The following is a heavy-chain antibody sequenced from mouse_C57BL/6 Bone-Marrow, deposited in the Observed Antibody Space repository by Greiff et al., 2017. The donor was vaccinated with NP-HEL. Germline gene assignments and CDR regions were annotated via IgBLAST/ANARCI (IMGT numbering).Heavy chain of an antibody. V-gene: IGHV1-81*01. J-gene: IGHJ2*01. CDR2: IYPRSGNT. CDR3: ASGDGYYPYYLYY. Sequence: VQLQQSGAELARPGASVKLSCKASGYTFTSYGISWVKQRTGQGLEWVGEIYPRSGNTYYNEKFKGKATLTADKSSSTAYMEHRSLTSEDSAVYFCASGDGYYPYYLYYWGQGTTLTGSS. CDR1: GYTFTSYG. D-gene: IGHD2-3*01.